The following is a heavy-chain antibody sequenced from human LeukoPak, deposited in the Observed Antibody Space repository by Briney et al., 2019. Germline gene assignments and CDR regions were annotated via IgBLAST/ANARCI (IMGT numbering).Heavy chain of an antibody. J-gene: IGHJ6*03. CDR1: SVSISNFY. Sequence: SETLSLTCGVSSVSISNFYWSWLRQPARQGLEGIGRIYTSGSTNYNPSLKSRVTMSVDTSKNQFSLTLSSVTAADPAVYYCARSKLDDDNYYYSYYMDVWGKGTTVTVSS. D-gene: IGHD3-3*01. V-gene: IGHV4-4*07. CDR2: IYTSGST. CDR3: ARSKLDDDNYYYSYYMDV.